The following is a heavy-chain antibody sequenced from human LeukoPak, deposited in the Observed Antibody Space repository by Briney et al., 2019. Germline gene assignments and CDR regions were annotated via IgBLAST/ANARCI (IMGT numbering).Heavy chain of an antibody. D-gene: IGHD6-13*01. J-gene: IGHJ4*02. CDR1: GGSISSYY. V-gene: IGHV4-59*01. CDR2: IYYSGTT. CDR3: ARGVYIAAAQYGY. Sequence: SSEALSLTCTVSGGSISSYYWSWIRQPPGKGLEWIGYIYYSGTTNYNPSLKSRVTISVDTSKNQFSLKLSSVTAADTAVYYCARGVYIAAAQYGYWGQGTLVTVSS.